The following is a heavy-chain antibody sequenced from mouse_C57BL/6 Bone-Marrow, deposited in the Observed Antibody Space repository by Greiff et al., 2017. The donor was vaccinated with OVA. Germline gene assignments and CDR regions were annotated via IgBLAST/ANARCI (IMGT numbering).Heavy chain of an antibody. CDR3: ARGGDWYFDV. CDR2: IWSGGST. Sequence: VQLQQSGPGLVQPSQCLYITCTVSGFSFTSYGVHWVRQSPGKGLEWLGVIWSGGSTDYNAAFIYRLSTSKDNTKSQVFLKMNSLQAADTSIYYCARGGDWYFDVWGTGTTVTVSS. J-gene: IGHJ1*03. CDR1: GFSFTSYG. V-gene: IGHV2-2*01.